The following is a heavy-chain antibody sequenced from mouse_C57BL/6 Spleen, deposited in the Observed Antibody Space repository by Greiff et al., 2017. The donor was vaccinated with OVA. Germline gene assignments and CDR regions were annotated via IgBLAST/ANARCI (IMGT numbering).Heavy chain of an antibody. V-gene: IGHV3-6*01. Sequence: EVKLMESGPGLVKPSQSLSLTCSVTGYSITSGYYWNWIRQFPGNKLEWMGYISYDGSNNYNPSLKNRISITRDTSKNQFFLKLNSVTTEDTATYYCASYYYGSSWGFAYWGQGTLVTVSA. CDR2: ISYDGSN. CDR1: GYSITSGYY. CDR3: ASYYYGSSWGFAY. J-gene: IGHJ3*01. D-gene: IGHD1-1*01.